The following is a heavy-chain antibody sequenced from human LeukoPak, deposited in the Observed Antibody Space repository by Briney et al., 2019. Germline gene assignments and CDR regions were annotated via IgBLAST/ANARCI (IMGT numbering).Heavy chain of an antibody. CDR2: IIPILGIA. CDR3: ARAVAGTVWYFDY. V-gene: IGHV1-69*04. Sequence: SVKVSCTASGGTFSSYAISWVRQAPGQGLEWMGRIIPILGIANYAQKFQGRVTITADKSTSTAYMELSSLRAEDTAVYYCARAVAGTVWYFDYWGQGTLVTVSS. J-gene: IGHJ4*02. D-gene: IGHD6-19*01. CDR1: GGTFSSYA.